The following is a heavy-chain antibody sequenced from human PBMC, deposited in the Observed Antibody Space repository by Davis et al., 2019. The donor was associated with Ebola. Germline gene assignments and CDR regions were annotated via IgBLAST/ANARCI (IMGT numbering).Heavy chain of an antibody. J-gene: IGHJ4*02. CDR2: IYYSGST. Sequence: SETLSLTCTVSAGSTSSYYWSWIRQPPGKGLEWIGYIYYSGSTNYNPYLKSRVTISVDTSKNQFSLKLSSVTAADTAVYYCARGLGYSGYPFDYWGQGTLVTVSS. V-gene: IGHV4-59*01. CDR1: AGSTSSYY. CDR3: ARGLGYSGYPFDY. D-gene: IGHD5-12*01.